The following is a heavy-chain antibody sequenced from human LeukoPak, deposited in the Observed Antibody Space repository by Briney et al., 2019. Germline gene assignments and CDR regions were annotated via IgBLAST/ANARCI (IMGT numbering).Heavy chain of an antibody. D-gene: IGHD5-24*01. Sequence: GGSLRFSCAASGFTFSRYAMSWVRQAPGKGLEWVCGISSSGESPYYADSVEGRFTISRDNSKSTLYLEINSLRAEDTAVYYCAKKSRDGYNPFDYLGQGTLVTVSS. J-gene: IGHJ4*02. CDR3: AKKSRDGYNPFDY. CDR1: GFTFSRYA. V-gene: IGHV3-23*01. CDR2: ISSSGESP.